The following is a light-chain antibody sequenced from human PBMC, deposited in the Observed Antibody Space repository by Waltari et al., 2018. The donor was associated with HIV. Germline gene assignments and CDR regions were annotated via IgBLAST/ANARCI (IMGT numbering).Light chain of an antibody. J-gene: IGLJ2*01. CDR3: AAWDTDLRIVA. Sequence: QSVLTQPPSASAPPGQNVITSCSGSASHLGLSYIYCYQQLPITPPQLVIHENDKRPSCVPARFSGSKSGASATLHISGLQAGDEADYYCAAWDTDLRIVAFGGGTHLTV. V-gene: IGLV1-51*02. CDR1: ASHLGLSY. CDR2: END.